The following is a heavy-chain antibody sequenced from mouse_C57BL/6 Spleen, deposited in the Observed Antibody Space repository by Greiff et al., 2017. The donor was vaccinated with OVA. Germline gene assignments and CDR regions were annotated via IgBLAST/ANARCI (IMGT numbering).Heavy chain of an antibody. Sequence: EVQLQQSGPELVKPGASVKMSCKASGYTFTDYNMHWVKQSHGKSLAWIGYINPNHGGTSYNQTFKGKAPLTVHKSSSTAYMGLRSRTSEDSAVYYCARWDDGYRYAMDYWGQGTSVTVSS. J-gene: IGHJ4*01. CDR2: INPNHGGT. CDR1: GYTFTDYN. V-gene: IGHV1-22*01. CDR3: ARWDDGYRYAMDY. D-gene: IGHD2-3*01.